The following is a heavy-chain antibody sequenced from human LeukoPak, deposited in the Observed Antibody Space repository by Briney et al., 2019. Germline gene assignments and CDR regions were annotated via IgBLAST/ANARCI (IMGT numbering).Heavy chain of an antibody. D-gene: IGHD5-24*01. V-gene: IGHV3-30*18. CDR3: AKDRRVGIDY. CDR2: ISYDGCNK. CDR1: GFTFSSYG. J-gene: IGHJ4*02. Sequence: GGSLRLSCAASGFTFSSYGMHWVRQAPGKGLEWVAVISYDGCNKYYADSVKGRFTISRDNSKNTLYLQMNSLRAEDTAVYYCAKDRRVGIDYWGQGTLVTVSS.